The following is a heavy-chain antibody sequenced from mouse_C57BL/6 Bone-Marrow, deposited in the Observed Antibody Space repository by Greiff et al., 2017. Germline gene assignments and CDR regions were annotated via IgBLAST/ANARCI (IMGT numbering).Heavy chain of an antibody. Sequence: EVQLQQSGPVLVKPGASVKMSCKASGYTFTDYYMNWVKQSHGKSLEWIGVINPYNGGTSYNQKFKGKATLTVDKSSSTAYMELNSLTSEDSAVYYCATHGGLTTVVAVPGDYWGQGTSVTVSS. V-gene: IGHV1-19*01. CDR1: GYTFTDYY. J-gene: IGHJ4*01. CDR3: ATHGGLTTVVAVPGDY. D-gene: IGHD1-1*01. CDR2: INPYNGGT.